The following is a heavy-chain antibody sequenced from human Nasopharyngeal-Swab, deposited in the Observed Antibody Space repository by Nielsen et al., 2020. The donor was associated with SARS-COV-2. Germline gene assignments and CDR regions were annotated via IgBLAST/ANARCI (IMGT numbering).Heavy chain of an antibody. V-gene: IGHV1-69*06. D-gene: IGHD5-24*01. J-gene: IGHJ6*03. CDR3: ATQDGYNYYYYYMDV. Sequence: WVRQAPGQGLEWMGGIIPIFGTANYAQKFQGRVTITADKSTSTAYMELSSLRFEDTAVYYCATQDGYNYYYYYMDVWGKGTTVTVSS. CDR2: IIPIFGTA.